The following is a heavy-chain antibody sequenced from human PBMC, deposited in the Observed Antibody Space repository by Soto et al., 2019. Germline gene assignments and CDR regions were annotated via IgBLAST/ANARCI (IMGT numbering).Heavy chain of an antibody. CDR3: ARGRAYYDFWSGYPNFDY. Sequence: QVQLQQWGAGLLKPSETLSLTCAVYGGSFSGYYWSWIRQPPGKGLEWIGEINHSGSTNYNPSLMSRVTISVDTSKNQCSLKLSSVTASDSAVYYCARGRAYYDFWSGYPNFDYWGQGTLVTVSS. J-gene: IGHJ4*02. D-gene: IGHD3-3*01. V-gene: IGHV4-34*01. CDR1: GGSFSGYY. CDR2: INHSGST.